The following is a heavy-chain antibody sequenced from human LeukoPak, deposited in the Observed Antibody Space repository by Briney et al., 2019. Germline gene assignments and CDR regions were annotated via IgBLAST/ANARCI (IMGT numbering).Heavy chain of an antibody. J-gene: IGHJ4*02. CDR3: ARDSLYYYGSGSTDY. D-gene: IGHD3-10*01. Sequence: PGRSLRLSCAASGFTFSSYGMHWVRQAPGKGLEWVAVIWYDGSNKYYADFVRGRFTISRDNSKNTLYLQMNSLRAEDTAVYYCARDSLYYYGSGSTDYWGQGTLVTVSS. CDR2: IWYDGSNK. CDR1: GFTFSSYG. V-gene: IGHV3-33*01.